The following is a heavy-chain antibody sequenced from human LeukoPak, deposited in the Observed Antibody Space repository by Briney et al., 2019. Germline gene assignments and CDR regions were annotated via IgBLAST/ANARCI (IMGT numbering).Heavy chain of an antibody. V-gene: IGHV4-59*12. CDR3: ARAGQGYCTSASCYLSLDY. J-gene: IGHJ4*02. D-gene: IGHD2-2*01. Sequence: PSETLSLTCNVSGGSISGYHWSWIRQPPGKGLEWIGQIYHSGSTNYNPSLKSRVAISVDKSKNQFSLNLISVTAADTAVYYCARAGQGYCTSASCYLSLDYWGQGTLVTVSS. CDR2: IYHSGST. CDR1: GGSISGYH.